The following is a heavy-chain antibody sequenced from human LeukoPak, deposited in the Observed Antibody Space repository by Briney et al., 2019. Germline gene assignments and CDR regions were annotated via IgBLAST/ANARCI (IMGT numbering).Heavy chain of an antibody. CDR1: GFTFSSYE. CDR3: ARGLHSRLYDSSGYYPY. D-gene: IGHD3-22*01. V-gene: IGHV3-48*03. Sequence: PGGPLRLSCAASGFTFSSYEMNWVRQAPGKGLEWVSYISSGSSTIYYADSVKGRFTVSRDNAKNSLYLQMKSLRAEDTAIYYCARGLHSRLYDSSGYYPYWGQGTLVTVSS. J-gene: IGHJ4*02. CDR2: ISSGSSTI.